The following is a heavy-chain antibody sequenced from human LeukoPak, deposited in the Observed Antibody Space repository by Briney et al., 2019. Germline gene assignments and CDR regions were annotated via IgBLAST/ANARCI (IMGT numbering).Heavy chain of an antibody. CDR1: GFTFDDYA. CDR3: AKDWAAAGRFDY. J-gene: IGHJ4*02. D-gene: IGHD6-13*01. CDR2: ISWNSGSI. Sequence: PGGSLRLSCAASGFTFDDYAMHWVRQAPGKGLEWVSGISWNSGSIGYADSVKGRFTISRDNAKSSLYLQMNSLRAEDTALYYCAKDWAAAGRFDYWGQGTLVTVSS. V-gene: IGHV3-9*01.